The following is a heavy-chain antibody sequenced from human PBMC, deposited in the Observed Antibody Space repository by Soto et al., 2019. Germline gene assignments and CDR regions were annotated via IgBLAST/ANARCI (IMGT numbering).Heavy chain of an antibody. CDR3: TREPISTRGRVGALYGDH. J-gene: IGHJ4*02. Sequence: EVQLVESGGGLEQPGGSLRLSCAASGFSFSTYSMNWVRQAPGKGLEWVSYISSSSSTVYYADSVKGRFTISRDNAKTSRDLQMQPLRDEGTGVYYGTREPISTRGRVGALYGDHWGQGTLVTVSS. CDR2: ISSSSSTV. D-gene: IGHD1-26*01. CDR1: GFSFSTYS. V-gene: IGHV3-48*02.